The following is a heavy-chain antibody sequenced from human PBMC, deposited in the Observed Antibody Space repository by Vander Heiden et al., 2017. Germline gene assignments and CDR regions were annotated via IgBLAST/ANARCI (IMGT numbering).Heavy chain of an antibody. CDR3: AKDATVTTLPVPHFDY. CDR2: ISGSGGST. Sequence: EVQLLESGGGLVQPGGSLRLSCAASGFPFSSYAMSWVRQAPGKGLEWVSAISGSGGSTYYADSVKGRFTISRDNSKNTLYLQMNSLRAEDTAVYYCAKDATVTTLPVPHFDYWGQGTLVTVSS. D-gene: IGHD4-17*01. J-gene: IGHJ4*02. CDR1: GFPFSSYA. V-gene: IGHV3-23*01.